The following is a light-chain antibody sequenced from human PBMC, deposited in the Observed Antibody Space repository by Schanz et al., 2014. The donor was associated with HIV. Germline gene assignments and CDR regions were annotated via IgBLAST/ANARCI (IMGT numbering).Light chain of an antibody. CDR3: QQYNNWPLT. V-gene: IGKV3-15*01. CDR1: QSVSSSY. J-gene: IGKJ4*01. Sequence: EIVLTQSPGTLSLSPGERATLSCRASQSVSSSYLAWYQQKPGQAPRLLIYGASTRVTGIPARFSGSGSGTEFTLTISSLQSEDFAVYYCQQYNNWPLTFGGGTKLEI. CDR2: GAS.